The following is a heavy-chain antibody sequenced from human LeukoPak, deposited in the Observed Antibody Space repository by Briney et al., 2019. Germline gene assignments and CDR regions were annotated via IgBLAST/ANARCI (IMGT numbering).Heavy chain of an antibody. D-gene: IGHD6-6*01. CDR3: ARGLGSSSSGD. V-gene: IGHV1-8*03. Sequence: ASVKVSCKASGYTFTSYGISWVRQAPGQGLEWMGWMNPNSGDTGYAQKFQGRVTITRNTSISTAYMELSSLRSEDTAVYYCARGLGSSSSGDWGQGTLVTVSS. CDR2: MNPNSGDT. CDR1: GYTFTSYG. J-gene: IGHJ4*02.